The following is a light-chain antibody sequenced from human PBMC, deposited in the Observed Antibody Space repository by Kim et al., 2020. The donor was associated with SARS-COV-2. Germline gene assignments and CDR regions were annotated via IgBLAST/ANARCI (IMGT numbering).Light chain of an antibody. CDR1: SSTSGSKT. V-gene: IGLV1-44*01. CDR3: AAWDDSLNGYV. J-gene: IGLJ1*01. CDR2: SNN. Sequence: GPRVCISGSGSSSTSGSKTVNWYQRLPGTAPKLLIYSNNTRPSGVPDRCSGSKSGTSASLAISGLQSEDEADYYCAAWDDSLNGYVFGTGTKFTVL.